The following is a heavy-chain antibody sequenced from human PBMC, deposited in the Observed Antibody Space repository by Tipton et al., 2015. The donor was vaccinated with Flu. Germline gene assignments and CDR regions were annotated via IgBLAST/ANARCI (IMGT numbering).Heavy chain of an antibody. D-gene: IGHD3-10*01. CDR2: VSHSGRT. Sequence: TLSLTCAVSGYSISSDYYWGWIRQPPGKGLEWIGSVSHSGRTYYNPSLKSRVTISVDTWKTQFSLKLTSVTAADTAVYYCARLTYYYGSGTSDYWGQGTLVTVSS. V-gene: IGHV4-38-2*01. J-gene: IGHJ4*02. CDR1: GYSISSDYY. CDR3: ARLTYYYGSGTSDY.